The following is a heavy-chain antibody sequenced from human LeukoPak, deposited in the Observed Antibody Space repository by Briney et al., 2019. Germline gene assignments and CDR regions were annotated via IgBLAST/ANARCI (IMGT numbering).Heavy chain of an antibody. CDR1: GFSFDDYA. CDR3: AKDIFGYSSSGGMDV. D-gene: IGHD5-12*01. CDR2: ISWNSGDI. Sequence: GRSLRLSCAASGFSFDDYAMHWVRQAPGKGLECVSGISWNSGDIGYADSVKGRFTISRDNSKNSLYLQMNSLRAEDTALYYCAKDIFGYSSSGGMDVWGQGTTVTVSS. J-gene: IGHJ6*02. V-gene: IGHV3-9*01.